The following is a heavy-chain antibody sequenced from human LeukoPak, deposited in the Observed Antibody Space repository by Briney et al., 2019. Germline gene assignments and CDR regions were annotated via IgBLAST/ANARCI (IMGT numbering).Heavy chain of an antibody. J-gene: IGHJ6*03. D-gene: IGHD3-3*01. CDR3: ARDSSYDFWSGYYTYYYYYMDV. Sequence: QSGGSLRLSCAASGFTFSSYWMSWVRQAPGKGLEWVANIKQDGSEKYYVDSVKGRFTISRDNAKNSLYLQMNSLRAEDTAVYYCARDSSYDFWSGYYTYYYYYMDVWGKGTTVTVSS. CDR2: IKQDGSEK. V-gene: IGHV3-7*01. CDR1: GFTFSSYW.